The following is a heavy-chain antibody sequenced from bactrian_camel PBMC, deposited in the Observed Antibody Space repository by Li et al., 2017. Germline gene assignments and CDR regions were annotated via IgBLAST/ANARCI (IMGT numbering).Heavy chain of an antibody. Sequence: VQLVESGGGSVQAGASLSLSCAARTGTFRSACMGWIRQVSGKERERVARIASDGSTMYADSVKGRFAISKDNAKNTLYLQMNSQKPEDAGTYYCAVAIRGMYGASWFCHNRDGIDYWGEGTQVTVS. CDR1: TGTFRSAC. V-gene: IGHV3S53*01. D-gene: IGHD6*01. CDR2: IASDGST. J-gene: IGHJ7*01.